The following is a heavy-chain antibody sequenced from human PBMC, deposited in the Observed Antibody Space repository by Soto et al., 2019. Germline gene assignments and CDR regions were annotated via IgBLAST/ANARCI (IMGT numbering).Heavy chain of an antibody. J-gene: IGHJ5*02. CDR1: GGSVSSTTYY. CDR2: IYHSGST. Sequence: SETLSLTCTVSGGSVSSTTYYWGWIRQPPGTGLEWIGEIYHSGSTNYNPSLKSRVTISVDKSKNQFSLKLSSVTAADTAVYYCARQGRITMVRGVKPFNWFDPWGQGTLVTVSS. V-gene: IGHV4-39*01. CDR3: ARQGRITMVRGVKPFNWFDP. D-gene: IGHD3-10*01.